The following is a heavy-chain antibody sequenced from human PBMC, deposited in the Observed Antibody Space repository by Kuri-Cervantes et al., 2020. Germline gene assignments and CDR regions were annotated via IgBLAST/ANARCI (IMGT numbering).Heavy chain of an antibody. CDR3: AAQRGLYGSGVGVY. Sequence: ASVKVSCKASGYTFTSYGFDWVRQAPGQGLEWMGWISAYNGDTNYAQKLQGRVTMTTDTSTSTAYMELRSLRSEDTAVYYCAAQRGLYGSGVGVYWGQGTLVTDSS. CDR1: GYTFTSYG. J-gene: IGHJ4*02. CDR2: ISAYNGDT. V-gene: IGHV1-18*01. D-gene: IGHD3-10*01.